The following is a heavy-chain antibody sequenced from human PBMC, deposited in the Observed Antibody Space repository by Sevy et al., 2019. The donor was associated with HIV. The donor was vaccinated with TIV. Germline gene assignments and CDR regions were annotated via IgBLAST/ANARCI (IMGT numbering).Heavy chain of an antibody. CDR2: FDPEDGET. Sequence: ASVKVSCKVSGYTLTELSMHWVRQAPGKGLEWMGSFDPEDGETIYAQNFQGRVTMTEDRSTDTAYMELSSLRSEDTAVYYCATTKDYHDSSGYPFDYWGQGTLVTVSS. D-gene: IGHD3-22*01. J-gene: IGHJ4*02. CDR1: GYTLTELS. CDR3: ATTKDYHDSSGYPFDY. V-gene: IGHV1-24*01.